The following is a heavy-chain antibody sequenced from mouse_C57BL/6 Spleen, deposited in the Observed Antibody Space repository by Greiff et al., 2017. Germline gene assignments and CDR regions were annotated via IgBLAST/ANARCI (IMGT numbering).Heavy chain of an antibody. V-gene: IGHV5-16*01. D-gene: IGHD1-1*01. CDR2: INYDGSST. Sequence: EVMLVESEGGLVQPGSSMKLSCTASGFTFSDYYMAWVRQVPEKGLEWVANINYDGSSTYYLDSLKSRFIISRDNAKNILYLQLSSLKSEYTATYYCARDDYYGSSYVGNAMDYWGQGTSVTVSS. CDR3: ARDDYYGSSYVGNAMDY. J-gene: IGHJ4*01. CDR1: GFTFSDYY.